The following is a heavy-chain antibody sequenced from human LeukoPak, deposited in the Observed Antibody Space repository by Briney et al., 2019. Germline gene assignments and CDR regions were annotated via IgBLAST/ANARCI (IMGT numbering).Heavy chain of an antibody. J-gene: IGHJ4*02. V-gene: IGHV4-39*01. CDR1: GGSLSSNNYY. D-gene: IGHD3-22*01. CDR2: IHYSGST. Sequence: PSETLSLTCTVSGGSLSSNNYYWGWIRQPPGKGLEWIGNIHYSGSTYYNPSLKSRVTISVDTSKNQFSLKLTSVTAADTAVYYCARHWDDRSSPSYWGQGTLVTVSS. CDR3: ARHWDDRSSPSY.